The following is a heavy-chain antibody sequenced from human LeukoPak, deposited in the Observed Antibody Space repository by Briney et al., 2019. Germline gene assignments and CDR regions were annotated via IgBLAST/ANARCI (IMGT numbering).Heavy chain of an antibody. CDR1: GFTFSIYW. D-gene: IGHD6-13*01. V-gene: IGHV3-7*01. CDR2: IKQDGSEK. Sequence: GGSLRLSCAASGFTFSIYWTSWVRQAPGKGLGWVANIKQDGSEKYYLDSVKGRFTISRDNAKNSLYLQMNSLRAEDTAVYFCTREAAAGIDYWGQGTLVTVSS. CDR3: TREAAAGIDY. J-gene: IGHJ4*02.